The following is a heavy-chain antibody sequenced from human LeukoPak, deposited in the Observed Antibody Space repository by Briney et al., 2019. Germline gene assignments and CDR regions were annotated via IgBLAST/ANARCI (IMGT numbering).Heavy chain of an antibody. J-gene: IGHJ4*02. D-gene: IGHD3-22*01. CDR3: AKDYYETSGYYYVFDN. CDR1: GFTFSGHG. Sequence: GGSLRPSCAASGFTFSGHGMNWVRQAPGKGREWVAFIRYDGSNKYYADSVKGRFTISRDNSKNTLYLQMNSLRPEDTAVYNCAKDYYETSGYYYVFDNWGQGTLVTVSS. CDR2: IRYDGSNK. V-gene: IGHV3-30*02.